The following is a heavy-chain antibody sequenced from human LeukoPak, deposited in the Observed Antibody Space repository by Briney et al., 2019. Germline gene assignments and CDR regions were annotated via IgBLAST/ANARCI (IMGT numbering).Heavy chain of an antibody. CDR1: GGSISSYY. CDR3: ARVYYYDSSGYYLPSYFDY. Sequence: PSETLSLTCTVSGGSISSYYWSWIRQPPGKGLEWIGYIYYSGSTNYNPSLKSRVTISVDTSKNQFSLKLSSVTAADTAVYYCARVYYYDSSGYYLPSYFDYWGQGTLVTVSS. D-gene: IGHD3-22*01. J-gene: IGHJ4*02. CDR2: IYYSGST. V-gene: IGHV4-59*01.